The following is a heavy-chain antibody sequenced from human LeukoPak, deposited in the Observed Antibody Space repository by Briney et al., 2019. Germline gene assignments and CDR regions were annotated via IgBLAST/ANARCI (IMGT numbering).Heavy chain of an antibody. J-gene: IGHJ4*02. CDR1: GYTLTELS. V-gene: IGHV1-24*01. CDR2: FDPEDGET. D-gene: IGHD1-26*01. Sequence: ASVKVSCKVSGYTLTELSMHWVRQAPGKGLEWMGGFDPEDGETIYAQKFQGRVTMTEDTSTDTAYMELSSLRSDDTAMYYCARDRAGYSHSLIDYWGQGTLVTVSS. CDR3: ARDRAGYSHSLIDY.